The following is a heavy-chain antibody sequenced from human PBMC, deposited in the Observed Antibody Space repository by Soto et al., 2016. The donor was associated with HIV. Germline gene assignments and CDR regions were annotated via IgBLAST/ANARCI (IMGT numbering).Heavy chain of an antibody. Sequence: QAQLVQSGADVKKPGASVKVSCKASGYTFNTYGINWVRQAPGQGLEWLGWMSVYNGNTDYAQKVQGRVTMTSDKSTNTAYMELRSLISDDTAVYYCARGREDTAVLDYWGQGTLITVSS. V-gene: IGHV1-18*01. CDR3: ARGREDTAVLDY. J-gene: IGHJ4*02. CDR1: GYTFNTYG. D-gene: IGHD5-18*01. CDR2: MSVYNGNT.